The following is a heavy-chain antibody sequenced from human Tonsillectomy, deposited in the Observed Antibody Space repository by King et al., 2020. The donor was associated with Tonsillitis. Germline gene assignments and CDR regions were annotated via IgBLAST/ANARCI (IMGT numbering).Heavy chain of an antibody. D-gene: IGHD3-3*01. CDR2: ISAYNGNT. CDR3: AREERITIFGVADVGGDY. CDR1: GYTFTSYG. J-gene: IGHJ4*02. Sequence: VQLVESGAEVKKPGASVKVSCKASGYTFTSYGISWVRQAPGQGLEWMGWISAYNGNTNYAQKLQGRVTMTTDTSTSTAYMELRSLRSDDTAVYYCAREERITIFGVADVGGDYWGQGTLVTVSS. V-gene: IGHV1-18*01.